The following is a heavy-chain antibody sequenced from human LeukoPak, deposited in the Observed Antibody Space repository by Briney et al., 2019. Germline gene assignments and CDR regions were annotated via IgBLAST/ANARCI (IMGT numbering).Heavy chain of an antibody. CDR1: GFTFSDYY. CDR3: ARDTPLVELDYYYMDV. D-gene: IGHD2-8*02. Sequence: PGGSLRLSCAASGFTFSDYYMSWVRQAPGKGLEWVANIKQDGSEKYYVDSVKGRFTISRDNAKNSLYLQMNSLRAEDTAVYYCARDTPLVELDYYYMDVWGKGTTVTVSS. J-gene: IGHJ6*03. V-gene: IGHV3-7*01. CDR2: IKQDGSEK.